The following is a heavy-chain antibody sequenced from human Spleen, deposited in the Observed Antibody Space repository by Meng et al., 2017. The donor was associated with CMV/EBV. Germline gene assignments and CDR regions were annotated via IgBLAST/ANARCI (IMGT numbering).Heavy chain of an antibody. V-gene: IGHV3-23*01. CDR2: ISGSGGST. D-gene: IGHD3-9*01. CDR3: AKDSIPDISYYYYGMDV. Sequence: GESLKISCAASGFTFSSYAMSWVRQAPGKGLERVSAISGSGGSTYYADSVKGRFTISRDNSKNTLYLQMNSLRAEDTAVYYCAKDSIPDISYYYYGMDVWGKGTTVTVSS. CDR1: GFTFSSYA. J-gene: IGHJ6*04.